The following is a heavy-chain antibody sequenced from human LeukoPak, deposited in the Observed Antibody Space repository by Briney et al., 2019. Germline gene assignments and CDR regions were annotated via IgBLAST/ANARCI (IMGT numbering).Heavy chain of an antibody. V-gene: IGHV3-48*01. Sequence: GGXXXXSXXXXRXTXXNYXVNWVRQAPGKGLEWVSYINSRSSTIYYADSVRGRFTISRDNAKNSLYLQMNSLKAEDTAIYYCAREVGTPQAFDIWGQGTMVTVSS. J-gene: IGHJ3*02. CDR1: RXTXXNYX. D-gene: IGHD1-26*01. CDR2: INSRSSTI. CDR3: AREVGTPQAFDI.